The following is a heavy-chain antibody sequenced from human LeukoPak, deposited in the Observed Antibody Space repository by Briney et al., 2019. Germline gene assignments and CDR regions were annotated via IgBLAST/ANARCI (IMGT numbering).Heavy chain of an antibody. V-gene: IGHV3-30-3*01. D-gene: IGHD6-19*01. CDR2: ISYDGSNK. J-gene: IGHJ4*02. CDR3: ARAIAVAGPYYCDY. CDR1: GFTFSSYA. Sequence: PGRSLRLSCAASGFTFSSYAMHWVRQAPGKGLEWVAVISYDGSNKYYADSVKGRFTISRDNSKNTLYLQMNSLRAEDTAVYYCARAIAVAGPYYCDYWGQGTLVTVSS.